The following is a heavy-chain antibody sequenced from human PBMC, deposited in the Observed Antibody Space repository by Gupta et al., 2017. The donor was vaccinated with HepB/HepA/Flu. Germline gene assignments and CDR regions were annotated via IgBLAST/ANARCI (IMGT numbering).Heavy chain of an antibody. Sequence: GRLVESGGGLVQPGGSLRLSCAASRFNFSSYEMNWVRQVPGKGLEWIAYISTSSNTKKYGDSVKGRFTISRDNAKKALYLQMKDVRAEDSGAYYCARGEMASIFESPFYIWGQGTVVTVS. CDR3: ARGEMASIFESPFYI. D-gene: IGHD2-8*01. CDR2: ISTSSNTK. V-gene: IGHV3-48*03. CDR1: RFNFSSYE. J-gene: IGHJ3*02.